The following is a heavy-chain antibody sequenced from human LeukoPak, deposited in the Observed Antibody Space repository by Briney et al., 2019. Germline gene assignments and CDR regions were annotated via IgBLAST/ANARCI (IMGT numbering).Heavy chain of an antibody. CDR2: ISYDGSNK. Sequence: GRSLRLSCAASGFTFSSYGMHWVRQAPGKGLEWVAVISYDGSNKYYADSVKGRFTISRDNSKNTLYLQMNSLRAEDTAVYYCAKTRLWFGELYYFDYWGQGTLVTVSS. CDR1: GFTFSSYG. V-gene: IGHV3-30*18. D-gene: IGHD3-10*01. CDR3: AKTRLWFGELYYFDY. J-gene: IGHJ4*02.